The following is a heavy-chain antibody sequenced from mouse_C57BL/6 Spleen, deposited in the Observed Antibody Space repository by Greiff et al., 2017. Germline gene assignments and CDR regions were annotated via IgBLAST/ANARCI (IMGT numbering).Heavy chain of an antibody. CDR1: GYTFTSYG. D-gene: IGHD2-1*01. Sequence: VKVVESGAELARPGASVKLSCKASGYTFTSYGISWVKQRTGQGLEWIGEIYPRSGNTYYNEKFKGKATLTADKSSSTAYMELRSLTSEDSAVYFCARGDYGNYEGFAYWGQGTLVTVSA. J-gene: IGHJ3*01. CDR3: ARGDYGNYEGFAY. CDR2: IYPRSGNT. V-gene: IGHV1-81*01.